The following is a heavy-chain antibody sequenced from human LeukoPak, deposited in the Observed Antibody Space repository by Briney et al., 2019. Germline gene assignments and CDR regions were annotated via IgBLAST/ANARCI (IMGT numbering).Heavy chain of an antibody. Sequence: PSETLSLTCTVSGGSISSSSYYWGWIRQPPGKGLEWIGSIYYSGSTYYNPSLKSRVTISVDTSKNQFSLKLSSVTAADTAVYYCARRAVGAKNLDYWGQGTLVTVSS. CDR3: ARRAVGAKNLDY. D-gene: IGHD1-26*01. CDR2: IYYSGST. J-gene: IGHJ4*02. V-gene: IGHV4-39*01. CDR1: GGSISSSSYY.